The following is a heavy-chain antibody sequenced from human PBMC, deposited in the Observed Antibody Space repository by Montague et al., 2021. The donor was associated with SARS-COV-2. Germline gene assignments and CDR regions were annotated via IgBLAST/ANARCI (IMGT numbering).Heavy chain of an antibody. CDR2: IYHSGST. CDR3: ARAGQQLARYYYYDMDV. CDR1: GGSISSGGYS. D-gene: IGHD6-13*01. Sequence: TLSLTCAVSGGSISSGGYSWSWIRQPPGKGLEWIGYIYHSGSTYYNPSLKSRVTISVDRSKNQFSLKLSSVTAADTAVYYCARAGQQLARYYYYDMDVWGQGTTVTVSS. V-gene: IGHV4-30-2*01. J-gene: IGHJ6*02.